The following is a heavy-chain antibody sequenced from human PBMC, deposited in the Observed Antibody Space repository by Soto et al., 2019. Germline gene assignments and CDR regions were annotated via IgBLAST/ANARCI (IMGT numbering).Heavy chain of an antibody. CDR2: TYFRSKWYN. J-gene: IGHJ5*02. V-gene: IGHV6-1*01. CDR3: ARDRGQRSYVHWFDP. D-gene: IGHD3-16*01. CDR1: GDSVSSNTAS. Sequence: PSQTLSLTCAISGDSVSSNTASWNWIRQSPSRGLEWLGRTYFRSKWYNDYAVSVKSRITINPDTSKNQFSLQLNSVTPEDTAVYYCARDRGQRSYVHWFDPWGQGTLVTVSS.